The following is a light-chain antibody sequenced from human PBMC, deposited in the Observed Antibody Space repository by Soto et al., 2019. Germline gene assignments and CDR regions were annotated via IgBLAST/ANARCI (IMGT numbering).Light chain of an antibody. CDR3: QQYNVYSRT. J-gene: IGKJ1*01. Sequence: DIQMTQSPSTLSASVGDRVTITCRASQSISTRLAWYQQKPGKAPKLLIYDVSSLESGVPSRFSGSGSGTEFTLTISSLQPDDCATYYCQQYNVYSRTFGQGTKVEIK. CDR2: DVS. V-gene: IGKV1-5*01. CDR1: QSISTR.